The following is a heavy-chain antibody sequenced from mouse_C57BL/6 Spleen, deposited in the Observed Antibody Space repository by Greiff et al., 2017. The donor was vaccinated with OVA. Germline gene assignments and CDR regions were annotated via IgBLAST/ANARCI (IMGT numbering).Heavy chain of an antibody. D-gene: IGHD3-3*01. J-gene: IGHJ3*01. CDR3: ARGGRGGFAY. V-gene: IGHV1-82*01. CDR2: IYPGDGDT. Sequence: QVQLKESGPELVKPGAPVKISCKASGYAFSSSWMNWVKQRPGKGLEWIGRIYPGDGDTNYNGKFKGKATLTADKSSSTAYMQLSSLTSEDSAVYCCARGGRGGFAYWGQGTLVTVSA. CDR1: GYAFSSSW.